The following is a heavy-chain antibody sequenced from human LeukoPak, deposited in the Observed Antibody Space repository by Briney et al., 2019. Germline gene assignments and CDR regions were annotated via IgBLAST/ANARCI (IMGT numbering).Heavy chain of an antibody. CDR1: GGSISSGSYY. CDR2: IYTSGST. CDR3: AREEFNYDDSSGYSPNPPDY. J-gene: IGHJ4*02. Sequence: SQTLSLTCTVSGGSISSGSYYWSWIRQPAGKGLEWIGRIYTSGSTNYNPSLKSRVTISVDTSKNQFSLKLSSVTAADTAVYYCAREEFNYDDSSGYSPNPPDYWGQGTLVTVSS. D-gene: IGHD3-22*01. V-gene: IGHV4-61*02.